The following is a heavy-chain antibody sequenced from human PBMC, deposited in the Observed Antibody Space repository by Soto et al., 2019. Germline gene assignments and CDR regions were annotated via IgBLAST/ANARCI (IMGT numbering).Heavy chain of an antibody. D-gene: IGHD1-20*01. CDR3: ARDQSEAYNWNDGFVY. CDR2: VWHDGSNK. Sequence: QVQLVESGGGVVQPGRSLRLSCAASGFSFRSYGMHWVRQAPGKGLEWVAVVWHDGSNKYYADSVKGRFTISRDNSKNTLYLQLNSLRAEDTAVYYCARDQSEAYNWNDGFVYWGQGTLVTVSS. V-gene: IGHV3-33*01. J-gene: IGHJ4*02. CDR1: GFSFRSYG.